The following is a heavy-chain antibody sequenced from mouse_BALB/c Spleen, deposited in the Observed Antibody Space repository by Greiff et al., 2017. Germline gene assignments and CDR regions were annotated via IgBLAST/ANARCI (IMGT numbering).Heavy chain of an antibody. J-gene: IGHJ4*01. CDR1: GYTFSSYW. CDR3: ARGELGEDYAMDY. CDR2: ILPGSGST. V-gene: IGHV1-9*01. D-gene: IGHD4-1*01. Sequence: QVQLQQSGAELMKPGASVKISCKATGYTFSSYWIEWVKQRPGHGLEWIGEILPGSGSTNYNEKFKGKATFTADTSSNTAYMQLSSLTSEDSAVYYCARGELGEDYAMDYWGQGTSVTVSS.